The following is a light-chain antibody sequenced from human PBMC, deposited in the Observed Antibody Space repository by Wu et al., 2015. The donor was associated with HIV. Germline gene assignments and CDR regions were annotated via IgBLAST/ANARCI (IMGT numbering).Light chain of an antibody. V-gene: IGKV1-5*03. CDR2: KAS. CDR3: QQYDRYPLT. J-gene: IGKJ3*01. CDR1: QSISTW. Sequence: SVGDRVTITCRASQSISTWLAWYQQKPGKAPKLLIYKASTLESGVPSRFSGSGSGTEFALTISSLQPDDFATYYCQQYDRYPLTFGPGTKVHI.